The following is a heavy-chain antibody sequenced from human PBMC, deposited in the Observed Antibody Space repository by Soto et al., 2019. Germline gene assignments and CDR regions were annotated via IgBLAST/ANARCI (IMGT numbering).Heavy chain of an antibody. CDR2: IDPSDSYT. D-gene: IGHD6-19*01. CDR3: AITEYSSGWPNFDY. CDR1: GCSFTSYW. J-gene: IGHJ4*02. Sequence: GESLKISCKGAGCSFTSYWMSWVRQMPGKGLEWMGRIDPSDSYTNYSPSFQGHVTISADKSISTAYLQWSSLKASDTAMYYCAITEYSSGWPNFDYWGKGTLVTVYS. V-gene: IGHV5-10-1*01.